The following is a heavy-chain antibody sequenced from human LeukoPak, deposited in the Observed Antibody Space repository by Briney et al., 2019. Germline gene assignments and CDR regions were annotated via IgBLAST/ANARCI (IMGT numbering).Heavy chain of an antibody. D-gene: IGHD3-10*01. J-gene: IGHJ4*02. V-gene: IGHV3-30-3*01. Sequence: PGGSLRLSCAASGFTFSTYALHWVRQAPGQGLEWVAVISYDGTKKDYADSVTGRFTISRDNSKNTLYLQMNSLRAEDTAVYYCARDLYYYGSGSPDYWGQGTLVTVSS. CDR2: ISYDGTKK. CDR3: ARDLYYYGSGSPDY. CDR1: GFTFSTYA.